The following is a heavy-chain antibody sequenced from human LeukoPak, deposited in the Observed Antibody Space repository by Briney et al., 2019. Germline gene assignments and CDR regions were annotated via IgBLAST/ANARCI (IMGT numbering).Heavy chain of an antibody. CDR2: ISAYNGNT. J-gene: IGHJ4*02. Sequence: ASVKVSCKAPGYTFTSYGINWVRQAPGQGLEWMGWISAYNGNTKHAQKLQGRVTMTTDTSTSTAYMELRSLRSDDTAVYYCAKDREPGEQWLIILDYWGQGTLVTVSS. V-gene: IGHV1-18*01. D-gene: IGHD6-19*01. CDR3: AKDREPGEQWLIILDY. CDR1: GYTFTSYG.